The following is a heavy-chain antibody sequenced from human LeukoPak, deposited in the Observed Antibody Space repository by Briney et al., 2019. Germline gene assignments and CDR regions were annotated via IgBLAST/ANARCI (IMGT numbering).Heavy chain of an antibody. Sequence: GGSLRLSCAASGFTFSSYAMSWVRQAPGKGLEWVSAISGSGGSTYYADSVKGRFTISRDNSKNTLYLQMSSLRAEDTAVYYCAKGSSAGLRYFDYWGQGTLLTVSS. CDR2: ISGSGGST. CDR1: GFTFSSYA. CDR3: AKGSSAGLRYFDY. V-gene: IGHV3-23*01. D-gene: IGHD1-26*01. J-gene: IGHJ4*02.